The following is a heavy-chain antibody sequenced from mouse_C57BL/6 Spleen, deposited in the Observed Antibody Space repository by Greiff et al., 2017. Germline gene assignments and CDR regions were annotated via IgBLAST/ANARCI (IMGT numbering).Heavy chain of an antibody. CDR2: INPNNGGT. D-gene: IGHD3-3*01. V-gene: IGHV1-18*01. J-gene: IGHJ3*01. CDR1: GYTFTDYN. CDR3: ARGAGSWFAY. Sequence: EVQLQQSGPELVKPGASVKIPCKASGYTFTDYNMDWLKQSHGKSLEWIGDINPNNGGTIYNQKFKGKATLTVDKSSSTAYMELRSLTSEDTAVYYCARGAGSWFAYWGQGTLVTVSA.